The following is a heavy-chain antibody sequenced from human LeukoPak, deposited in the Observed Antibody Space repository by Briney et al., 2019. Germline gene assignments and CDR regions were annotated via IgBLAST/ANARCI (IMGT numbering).Heavy chain of an antibody. J-gene: IGHJ4*02. D-gene: IGHD6-19*01. Sequence: SVTVSCKASVGTFISYAISWVRQAPGQGLEWMGGIIPIFGTANYAQKFQGRVTITADESTSTAYMELSSLRSEDTAVYYCARIPRGYSSGWYARGHFDYWGQGTLVTVSS. CDR3: ARIPRGYSSGWYARGHFDY. CDR1: VGTFISYA. CDR2: IIPIFGTA. V-gene: IGHV1-69*13.